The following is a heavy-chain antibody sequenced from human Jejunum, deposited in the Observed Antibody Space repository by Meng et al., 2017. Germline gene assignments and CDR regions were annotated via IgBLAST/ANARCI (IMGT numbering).Heavy chain of an antibody. V-gene: IGHV4-39*01. D-gene: IGHD3/OR15-3a*01. CDR3: ARRGDWNYFDH. CDR2: VHYTGSST. Sequence: QLQLQESGPGLVKPSEILSLTCTVSGGSISNSNSYWGWVRQPPGKGLEWIGYVHYTGSSTYSTPSLKSRVTMSVDTSKNQFSLRLRSVTAADTALYYCARRGDWNYFDHWGQGTLVTVSS. CDR1: GGSISNSNSY. J-gene: IGHJ4*02.